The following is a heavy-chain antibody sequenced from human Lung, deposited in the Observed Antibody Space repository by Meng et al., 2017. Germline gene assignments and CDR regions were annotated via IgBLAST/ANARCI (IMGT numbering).Heavy chain of an antibody. CDR3: ARGPTTMAHDFDY. D-gene: IGHD4-11*01. CDR2: INHSGST. Sequence: QVPLQQGGGGLLKPSETLSLPCVVSGGPFSDYYWSWIRQPPGKGLEWIGEINHSGSTTYNPSLESRATISVDTSQNNLSLKLSSVTAADSAVYYCARGPTTMAHDFDYWGQGTLVTVSS. CDR1: GGPFSDYY. V-gene: IGHV4-34*01. J-gene: IGHJ4*02.